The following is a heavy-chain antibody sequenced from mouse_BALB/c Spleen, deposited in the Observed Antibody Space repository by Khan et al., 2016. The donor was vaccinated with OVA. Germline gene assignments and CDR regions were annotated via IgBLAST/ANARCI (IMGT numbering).Heavy chain of an antibody. D-gene: IGHD2-2*01. CDR1: GYTFSSYW. CDR2: IFPGSVST. J-gene: IGHJ3*01. CDR3: ARGGYGGFAY. Sequence: QVQLKESGGDLMKPGASVKISCKATGYTFSSYWIEWVKQRPGHGLEWIGQIFPGSVSTTYNEKFKGKATFTADTSSNTAYMQLSSLESEDSAVYYCARGGYGGFAYWGRGTLVTVSA. V-gene: IGHV1-9*01.